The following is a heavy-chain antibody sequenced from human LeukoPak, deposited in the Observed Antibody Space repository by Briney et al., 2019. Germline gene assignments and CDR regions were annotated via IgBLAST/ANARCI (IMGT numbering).Heavy chain of an antibody. J-gene: IGHJ5*02. Sequence: ASVKVSCKASGYTFTGYYMHWVRQAPGQGLEWMGWINPNSSGTNYAQKFQGRVTMTRDTSISTAYMELSRLRSDDTAVYYCARKVSSGYYYLNWFDPWGQGTLVTASS. CDR3: ARKVSSGYYYLNWFDP. CDR1: GYTFTGYY. CDR2: INPNSSGT. D-gene: IGHD3-22*01. V-gene: IGHV1-2*02.